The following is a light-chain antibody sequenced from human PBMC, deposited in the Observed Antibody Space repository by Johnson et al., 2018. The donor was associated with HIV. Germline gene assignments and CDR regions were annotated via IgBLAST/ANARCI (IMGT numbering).Light chain of an antibody. CDR3: GTWDSSLSSGFYV. CDR1: SSNIGNNY. Sequence: QSMLTQPPSVSAAPGQKVTISCSGSSSNIGNNYVSWYQQLPKTAPKLLIYDNNKRPSGIPDRFSGSKSGTSATLGITGLQTGDEADYYCGTWDSSLSSGFYVFGTWTKVTVL. J-gene: IGLJ1*01. CDR2: DNN. V-gene: IGLV1-51*01.